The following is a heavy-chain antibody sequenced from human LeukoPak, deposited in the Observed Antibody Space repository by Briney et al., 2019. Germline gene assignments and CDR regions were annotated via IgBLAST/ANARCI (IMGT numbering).Heavy chain of an antibody. J-gene: IGHJ6*04. Sequence: ASVKVSCKASGYTFTSYDINWVRQATGQGLGWMGWMSPNSGNTGYAQKFQGRVTMTRNTSISTAYMELSSLRSEDTAMYYCARGRFDCSSTSCYRIDVWGEGTTVTVSS. V-gene: IGHV1-8*01. CDR3: ARGRFDCSSTSCYRIDV. D-gene: IGHD2-2*01. CDR2: MSPNSGNT. CDR1: GYTFTSYD.